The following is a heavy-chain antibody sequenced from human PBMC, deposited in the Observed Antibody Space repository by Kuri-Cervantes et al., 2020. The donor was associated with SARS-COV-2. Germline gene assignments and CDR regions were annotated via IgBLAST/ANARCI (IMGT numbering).Heavy chain of an antibody. CDR2: IIPIFGTA. Sequence: SVKVSCKASGGTFSSYAISWVRQAPGQGLEWMGGIIPIFGTANYAQKFQGRVTITADESTSTAYMELSSLRSDDTAVYYCARDRSPLMVEHDAFDIWGQGTMVTVSS. CDR3: ARDRSPLMVEHDAFDI. J-gene: IGHJ3*02. V-gene: IGHV1-69*13. D-gene: IGHD2-8*01. CDR1: GGTFSSYA.